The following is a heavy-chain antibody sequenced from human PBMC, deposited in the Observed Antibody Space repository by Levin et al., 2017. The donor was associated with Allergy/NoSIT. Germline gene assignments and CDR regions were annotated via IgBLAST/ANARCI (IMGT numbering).Heavy chain of an antibody. D-gene: IGHD2-15*01. J-gene: IGHJ6*03. V-gene: IGHV3-30*18. CDR3: AKDGEEAAHYYYYMDV. CDR2: ISYDGSNK. CDR1: GFTFSSYG. Sequence: SCAASGFTFSSYGMHWVRQAPGKGLEWVAVISYDGSNKYYADSVKGRFTISRDNSKNTLYLQMNSLRAEDTAVYYCAKDGEEAAHYYYYMDVWGKGTTVTVSS.